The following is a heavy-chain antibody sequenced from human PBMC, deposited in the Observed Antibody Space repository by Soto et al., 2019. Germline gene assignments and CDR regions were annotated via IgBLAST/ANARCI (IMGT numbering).Heavy chain of an antibody. J-gene: IGHJ4*02. V-gene: IGHV3-23*01. D-gene: IGHD6-13*01. CDR2: ISGSGGST. Sequence: EVQLLESGGGLVQPGGSLRLSCAASGFTFSNYAVTWVRQAPGKGLEWVSTISGSGGSTYYADSVKGRFTISRDNSKNTLYLQMNSLSDEDTAVYYCAKDQGSSWYEIDYWGQGTLVTVSS. CDR1: GFTFSNYA. CDR3: AKDQGSSWYEIDY.